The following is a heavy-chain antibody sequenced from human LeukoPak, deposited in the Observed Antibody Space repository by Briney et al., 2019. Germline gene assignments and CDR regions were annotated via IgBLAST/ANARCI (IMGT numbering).Heavy chain of an antibody. CDR1: GCSISSGDYY. V-gene: IGHV4-31*01. Sequence: SGTLSLTCTVSGCSISSGDYYWSWIRQLPGKGLEWIGSIYYSGSTYYRPSLQRQITMSVDASKNQFSLKRTSVTAADAAVYYCARNEKAVRGYTYGPLYYFVSWGQGTLVTVSS. CDR3: ARNEKAVRGYTYGPLYYFVS. D-gene: IGHD5-18*01. CDR2: IYYSGST. J-gene: IGHJ4*02.